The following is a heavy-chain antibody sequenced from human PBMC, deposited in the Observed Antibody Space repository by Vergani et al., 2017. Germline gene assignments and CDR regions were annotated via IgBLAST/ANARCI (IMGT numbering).Heavy chain of an antibody. CDR3: AKDIFPITMIVVGDDAFDI. V-gene: IGHV3-9*01. CDR1: GFTFSSYA. J-gene: IGHJ3*02. D-gene: IGHD3-22*01. Sequence: EVQLLESGGGLVQPGGSLRLSCAASGFTFSSYAMSWVRQAPGKGLEWVSGISWNSGSIGYADSVKGRFTISRDNAKNSLYLQMNSLRAEDTALYYCAKDIFPITMIVVGDDAFDIWGQGTMVTVSS. CDR2: ISWNSGSI.